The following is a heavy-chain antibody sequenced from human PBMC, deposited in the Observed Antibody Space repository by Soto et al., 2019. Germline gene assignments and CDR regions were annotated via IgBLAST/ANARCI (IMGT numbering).Heavy chain of an antibody. CDR2: ISYDGSNK. CDR1: GFTFSSYA. V-gene: IGHV3-30-3*02. D-gene: IGHD4-17*01. Sequence: GGSLRLSCAASGFTFSSYAMHWVRQAPGKGLEWVAVISYDGSNKYYADSVKGRFTISRDNSKNTLYLQMNSLRAEDTAVYYCAKSYGDLYYYYYMDVWGKGTTVTVSS. CDR3: AKSYGDLYYYYYMDV. J-gene: IGHJ6*03.